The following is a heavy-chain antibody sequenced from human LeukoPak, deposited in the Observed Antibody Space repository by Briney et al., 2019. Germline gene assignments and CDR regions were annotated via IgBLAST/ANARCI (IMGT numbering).Heavy chain of an antibody. CDR3: AKGLAGGSSWYYFAVDWFDP. CDR2: ISGSGGST. J-gene: IGHJ5*02. Sequence: GGSLRLSCAASGFTFSSYAMSWVRQAPGKGLEWVSAISGSGGSTYYADSVKGRFTISRDNSKNTLYLQMNSLRAEDTAVYYCAKGLAGGSSWYYFAVDWFDPWGQGTLVTVSS. V-gene: IGHV3-23*01. D-gene: IGHD6-13*01. CDR1: GFTFSSYA.